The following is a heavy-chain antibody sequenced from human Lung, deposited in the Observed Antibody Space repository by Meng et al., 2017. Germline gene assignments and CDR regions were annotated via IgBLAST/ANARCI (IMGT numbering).Heavy chain of an antibody. D-gene: IGHD3-10*01. J-gene: IGHJ4*02. CDR1: GGSISGSY. CDR2: INHGGST. V-gene: IGHV4-34*01. Sequence: QVQLPQWGAGLLRPSENLALTVAVYGGSISGSYWSWIRQSPAKGLEWIGKINHGGSTNYNPSLESRVTISVDTPKNQFSLRLTSMTVADTAVYYCARERHSTIIRGVIDFWGQGALVTVSS. CDR3: ARERHSTIIRGVIDF.